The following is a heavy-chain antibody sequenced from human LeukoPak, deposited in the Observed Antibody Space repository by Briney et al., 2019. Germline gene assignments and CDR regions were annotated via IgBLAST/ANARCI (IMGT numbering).Heavy chain of an antibody. CDR1: GGSISSYY. Sequence: SETLSLTCTVSGGSISSYYWSWIRQPPGKGLEWIGYIYYSGSTNYNPSLKSRVTISVDTSKNQFSLKLSSVTAADTAVYYCARQGYSAYEILDYWGQGTLVTISS. D-gene: IGHD5-12*01. J-gene: IGHJ4*02. V-gene: IGHV4-59*08. CDR3: ARQGYSAYEILDY. CDR2: IYYSGST.